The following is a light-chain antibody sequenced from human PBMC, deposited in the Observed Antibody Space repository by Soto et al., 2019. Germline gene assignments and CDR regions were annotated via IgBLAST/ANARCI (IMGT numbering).Light chain of an antibody. J-gene: IGKJ2*01. CDR2: GAS. CDR1: QSVSSN. CDR3: QQYNNWPLYT. V-gene: IGKV3-15*01. Sequence: EIVMTQSPATLSVSPGERATLSCRASQSVSSNLAWYQQKPGQAPRLLLYGASTRATGIPARFSGSGSGTEFTLTIRRLQSEDFAVYFCQQYNNWPLYTFGQGTKLEIK.